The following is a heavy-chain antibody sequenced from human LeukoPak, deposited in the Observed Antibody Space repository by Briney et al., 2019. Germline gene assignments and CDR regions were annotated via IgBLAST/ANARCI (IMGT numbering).Heavy chain of an antibody. J-gene: IGHJ4*02. D-gene: IGHD2-2*01. CDR1: GFTFSSYA. CDR3: AKTGFIVVVPAAVDY. CDR2: ISGSGGST. Sequence: GGSLRLSCAASGFTFSSYAMSWVRQAPGKGLEWVSGISGSGGSTYYADSVKGRFTISRDNSKNTLYLQMNSLRAEDTAVYYCAKTGFIVVVPAAVDYWGQGTLVTVSS. V-gene: IGHV3-23*01.